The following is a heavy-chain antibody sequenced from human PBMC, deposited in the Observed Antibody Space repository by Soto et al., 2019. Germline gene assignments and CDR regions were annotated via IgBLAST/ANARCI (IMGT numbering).Heavy chain of an antibody. Sequence: PGGSLRLSCAASGFTLSSYAMSWVRQAPGKGLEWVSVITGSGGNTNYADSVKGRLTISRDNSKNTLYLQMSSLRAEDTAVYYCTTDASAYYDSSTYYPWGQGTLVTVSS. V-gene: IGHV3-23*01. CDR3: TTDASAYYDSSTYYP. J-gene: IGHJ5*02. CDR1: GFTLSSYA. D-gene: IGHD3-22*01. CDR2: ITGSGGNT.